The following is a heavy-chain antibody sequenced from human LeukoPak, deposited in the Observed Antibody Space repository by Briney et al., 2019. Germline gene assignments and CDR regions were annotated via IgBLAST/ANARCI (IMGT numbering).Heavy chain of an antibody. Sequence: NPSETLSLTCTVSGGSIRSSYYYWGWVRQPPGKGLEWIGSIYDSGSTYYNPSLKSRVTISVDTSKNQFSLRLSSVTAADTAVYYCARLQYCSGTSCYWFDPWGQGTLVTVSS. CDR3: ARLQYCSGTSCYWFDP. D-gene: IGHD2-2*01. CDR1: GGSIRSSYYY. V-gene: IGHV4-39*07. J-gene: IGHJ5*02. CDR2: IYDSGST.